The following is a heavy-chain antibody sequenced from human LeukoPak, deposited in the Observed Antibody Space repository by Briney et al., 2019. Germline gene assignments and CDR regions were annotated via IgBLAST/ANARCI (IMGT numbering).Heavy chain of an antibody. CDR3: AKERQTGDYFTSDY. CDR2: ISGRGEST. J-gene: IGHJ4*02. V-gene: IGHV3-23*01. Sequence: GGSLRLSCAASKFAFSSYAMSWVRQAPGEGLEWLSAISGRGESTFYAPSVKGRFAISRDNSDNTLYLQMSSLRVDDTAVYFCAKERQTGDYFTSDYWGQGTLVTVSS. CDR1: KFAFSSYA. D-gene: IGHD4-17*01.